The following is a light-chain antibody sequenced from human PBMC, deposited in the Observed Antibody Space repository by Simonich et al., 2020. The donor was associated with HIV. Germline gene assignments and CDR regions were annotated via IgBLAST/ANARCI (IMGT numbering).Light chain of an antibody. CDR3: QQYNAWPT. Sequence: EIVMTQSPATLSVSPGERATLSCRASQSVSSNLAGYQQKPGQAPRLLIYDASTRATGIPARFSGSGSGTEFTLVISSMQSEDFAVYYCQQYNAWPTFGGGTKVEIK. CDR1: QSVSSN. J-gene: IGKJ4*01. CDR2: DAS. V-gene: IGKV3-15*01.